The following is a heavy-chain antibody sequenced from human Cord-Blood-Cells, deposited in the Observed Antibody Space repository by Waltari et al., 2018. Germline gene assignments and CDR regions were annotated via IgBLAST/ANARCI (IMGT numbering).Heavy chain of an antibody. D-gene: IGHD1-7*01. CDR1: GGSFSGYY. CDR3: ARDPNWNYDY. V-gene: IGHV4-34*01. J-gene: IGHJ4*02. Sequence: QVQLQQWGAGLLKPSETLSLTCAVYGGSFSGYYCRWIRQPPGKGLEWIGEINHSGSTNYNPSLKSRVTISVDTSKNQFSLKLSSVTAADTAVYYCARDPNWNYDYWGQGTLVTVSS. CDR2: INHSGST.